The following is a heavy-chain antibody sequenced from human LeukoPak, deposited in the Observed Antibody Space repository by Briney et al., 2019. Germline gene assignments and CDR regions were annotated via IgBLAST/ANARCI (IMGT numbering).Heavy chain of an antibody. J-gene: IGHJ4*02. D-gene: IGHD2-21*01. CDR3: ARAMVIGYPGGFDY. CDR2: INSDGSST. Sequence: GGSLRLSCAASVFTFSTYLMHWVRQAPGKGLVWVSRINSDGSSTSYADSVKGRFTISRDNAKNTMYLQMNSLRAEDTAVYYCARAMVIGYPGGFDYWGQGTLVTVSS. CDR1: VFTFSTYL. V-gene: IGHV3-74*01.